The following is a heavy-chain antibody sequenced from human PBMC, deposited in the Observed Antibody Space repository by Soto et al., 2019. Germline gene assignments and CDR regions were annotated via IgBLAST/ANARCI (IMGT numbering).Heavy chain of an antibody. J-gene: IGHJ5*02. D-gene: IGHD6-19*01. Sequence: EVQLVESGGGLVQPGGSLSLSCAASGFTFSSYSMNWVRQAPGKGLEWVSYISSSSSTIYYPDSVKGRFTISRDNAKNSLYLQMNSLRDEDTAVYYCAKPPHDSSGWYTTWFDPWGQGTLVTVSS. V-gene: IGHV3-48*02. CDR2: ISSSSSTI. CDR3: AKPPHDSSGWYTTWFDP. CDR1: GFTFSSYS.